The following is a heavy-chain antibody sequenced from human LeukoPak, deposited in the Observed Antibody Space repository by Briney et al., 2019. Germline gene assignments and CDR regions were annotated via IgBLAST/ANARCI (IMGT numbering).Heavy chain of an antibody. CDR3: ARSNEDIVVVPAAM. CDR2: IYYRGST. Sequence: SETLSLTCTVSGASISSYYWTWIRQPPGKGLEWIRYIYYRGSTNYNPSLKSRVTISVDTSKNQFSLKLSSVTAADTAVYFCARSNEDIVVVPAAMWGQGTLVTVSS. J-gene: IGHJ4*02. V-gene: IGHV4-59*01. D-gene: IGHD2-2*01. CDR1: GASISSYY.